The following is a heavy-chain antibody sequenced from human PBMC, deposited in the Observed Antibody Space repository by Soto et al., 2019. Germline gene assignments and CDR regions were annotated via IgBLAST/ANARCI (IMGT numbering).Heavy chain of an antibody. CDR3: ARAAQFNYGGNSGFDY. CDR2: ISSTTNYI. Sequence: GGSLRLSCAASGFTFTRYSMNWVRQAPGKGLEWVSSISSTTNYIYYADSVKGRFTISRDNGKNTLYLQMSTLRVEDTAVYYCARAAQFNYGGNSGFDYWGQGTQVTVSS. V-gene: IGHV3-21*01. D-gene: IGHD4-17*01. J-gene: IGHJ4*02. CDR1: GFTFTRYS.